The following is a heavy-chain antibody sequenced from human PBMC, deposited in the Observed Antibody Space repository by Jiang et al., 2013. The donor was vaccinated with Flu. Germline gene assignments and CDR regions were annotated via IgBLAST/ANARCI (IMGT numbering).Heavy chain of an antibody. CDR1: GFTFSGSA. CDR3: TSRGTYYYDSSGYYYYYGMDV. Sequence: VQLVESGGGLVQPGGSLKLSCAASGFTFSGSAMHWVRQASGKGLEWVGRIRSKANSYATAYAASVKGRFTISRDDSKNTAYLQMNSLKTEDTAVYYCTSRGTYYYDSSGYYYYYGMDVWGQGTTV. D-gene: IGHD3-22*01. V-gene: IGHV3-73*02. J-gene: IGHJ6*02. CDR2: IRSKANSYAT.